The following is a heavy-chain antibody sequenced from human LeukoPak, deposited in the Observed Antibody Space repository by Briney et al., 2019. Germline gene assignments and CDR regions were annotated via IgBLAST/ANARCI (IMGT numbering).Heavy chain of an antibody. CDR2: IRNDGSIK. Sequence: SGGSLRLSCAASGFTFSTYGMHWVRQAPGKGLEWVAFIRNDGSIKYFADSVKGRFTISRDNSKNTLYLQMNSLRVEDTAVYFCARGLVVVPAVSDYWGQGTLVTVSS. V-gene: IGHV3-30*02. J-gene: IGHJ4*02. CDR1: GFTFSTYG. CDR3: ARGLVVVPAVSDY. D-gene: IGHD2-2*01.